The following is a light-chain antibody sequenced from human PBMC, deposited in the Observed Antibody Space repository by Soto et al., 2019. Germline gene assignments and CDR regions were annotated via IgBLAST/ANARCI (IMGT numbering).Light chain of an antibody. CDR3: CSYTDTSHVL. CDR1: SSDVGGYNL. J-gene: IGLJ2*01. Sequence: QSVLTQPASVSGSPGQSITISCTGTSSDVGGYNLVSWYQQHPGTAPKLMIYEVSERPSGVSDRFSGSKSGSTASLTISGLQSEDEADYYCCSYTDTSHVLFGGGTQLTVL. V-gene: IGLV2-23*02. CDR2: EVS.